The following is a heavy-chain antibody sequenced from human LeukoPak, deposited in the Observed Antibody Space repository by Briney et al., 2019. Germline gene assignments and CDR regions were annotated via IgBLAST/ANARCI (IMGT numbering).Heavy chain of an antibody. CDR2: IYTSGST. V-gene: IGHV4-4*07. Sequence: SETLSLTCTVSGGSISSYYWSWIRQPAGKGLEWIGRIYTSGSTNYNPSLKSRVTMSVDTSKNQFSLKLSSVTAADTAVYYCARDLLLVRGNNWFDPWGQGTLVTVSS. CDR3: ARDLLLVRGNNWFDP. J-gene: IGHJ5*02. D-gene: IGHD3-10*01. CDR1: GGSISSYY.